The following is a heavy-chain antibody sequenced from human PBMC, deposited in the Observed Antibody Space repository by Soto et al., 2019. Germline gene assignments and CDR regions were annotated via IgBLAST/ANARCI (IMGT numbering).Heavy chain of an antibody. V-gene: IGHV4-59*01. CDR1: GGSIISYY. CDR2: IYYSGST. CDR3: ARGKGLNWLDP. Sequence: SETLSLTCTVSGGSIISYYWSWIRQPPWKGLEWIGYIYYSGSTNYNPSLKSRVTISVDTSKNQFSLKLSSVTAADTAVYYCARGKGLNWLDPWGQGTLVTV. J-gene: IGHJ5*02.